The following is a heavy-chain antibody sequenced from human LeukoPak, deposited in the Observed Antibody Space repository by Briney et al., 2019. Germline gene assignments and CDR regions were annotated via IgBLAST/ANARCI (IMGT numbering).Heavy chain of an antibody. CDR1: GFTFSSYA. D-gene: IGHD1-1*01. Sequence: GGSLRLSCAASGFTFSSYAMSWVRQAPGKGLEWVSAISGSGGSTYYADSAKGRFTISRDNSKNTLYLQMNSLRAEDTAVYYCAKADNWNDFYYFDYWGQGTLVTVSS. J-gene: IGHJ4*02. V-gene: IGHV3-23*01. CDR2: ISGSGGST. CDR3: AKADNWNDFYYFDY.